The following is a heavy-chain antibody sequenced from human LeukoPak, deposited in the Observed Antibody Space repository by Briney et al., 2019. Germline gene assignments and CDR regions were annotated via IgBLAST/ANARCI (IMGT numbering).Heavy chain of an antibody. Sequence: SETLSLTYTVSGGSVSSGSYYWSWIRQPPGKGLEWIGYIYYSGSTNYNPSLKSRVTISVGTSKNQFSLKLSSVTAADTAVYYCARGSYEIIDYWGQGTLDTVSS. CDR1: GGSVSSGSYY. V-gene: IGHV4-61*01. D-gene: IGHD1-26*01. CDR2: IYYSGST. CDR3: ARGSYEIIDY. J-gene: IGHJ4*02.